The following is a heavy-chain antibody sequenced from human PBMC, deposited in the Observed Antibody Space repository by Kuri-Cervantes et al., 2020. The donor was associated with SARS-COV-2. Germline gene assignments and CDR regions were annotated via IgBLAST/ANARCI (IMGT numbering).Heavy chain of an antibody. V-gene: IGHV3-30*03. CDR3: AQGYYDSSGYRTLDY. CDR1: GFTFSSYG. CDR2: ISYDGSNK. Sequence: GGSLRPPCAASGFTFSSYGMHWVRQAPGKGLEGVAVISYDGSNKYYADSVKGRFTISRDNSKNTLYLQMNSLRAEDTAVYYCAQGYYDSSGYRTLDYWGQGTLVTVSS. D-gene: IGHD3-22*01. J-gene: IGHJ4*02.